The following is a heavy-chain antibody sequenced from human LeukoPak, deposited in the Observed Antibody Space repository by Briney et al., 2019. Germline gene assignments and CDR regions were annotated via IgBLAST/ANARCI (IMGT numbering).Heavy chain of an antibody. CDR1: GFTFSSYA. D-gene: IGHD6-19*01. J-gene: IGHJ4*02. V-gene: IGHV3-30*04. Sequence: PGGSLRLSCAASGFTFSSYAMHWVRQAPGKGLEWVAVISYDGSNKYYADSVKGRSTISRDNSKNTLYLQMNSLRAEDTAVYYCARVGGQWLVEYYFDYWGQGTLVTVSS. CDR2: ISYDGSNK. CDR3: ARVGGQWLVEYYFDY.